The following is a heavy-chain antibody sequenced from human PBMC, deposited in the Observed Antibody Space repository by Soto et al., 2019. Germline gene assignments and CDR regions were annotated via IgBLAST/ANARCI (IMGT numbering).Heavy chain of an antibody. D-gene: IGHD2-15*01. CDR2: ISGSSSYI. CDR1: GLSFSSDS. Sequence: EVQLVESWGGLVKPGGSLRLSCTASGLSFSSDSMNWVRQAPGKGLEWVSSISGSSSYIYYADSVKGRFTISRDNAKNSVYLQMNSLRAEDTAVYYCARGLGYCNVGSCSGAFDMWGQGTMVTVSS. V-gene: IGHV3-21*01. J-gene: IGHJ3*02. CDR3: ARGLGYCNVGSCSGAFDM.